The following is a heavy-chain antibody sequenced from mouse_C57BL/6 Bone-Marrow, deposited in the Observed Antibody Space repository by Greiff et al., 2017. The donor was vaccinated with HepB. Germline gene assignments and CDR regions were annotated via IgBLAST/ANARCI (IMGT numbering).Heavy chain of an antibody. CDR3: ARGLPCFAY. V-gene: IGHV1-82*01. Sequence: QVQLQQSGPELVKPGASVKISCKASGYAFSSSWMDWVKQRPGKGLEWIGRIYPGDGDTNYNGKFKGKATLTADKSSSTAYMQLSSLTSEDSAVYFWARGLPCFAYWGQGTLVTVSA. CDR2: IYPGDGDT. D-gene: IGHD6-2*01. J-gene: IGHJ3*01. CDR1: GYAFSSSW.